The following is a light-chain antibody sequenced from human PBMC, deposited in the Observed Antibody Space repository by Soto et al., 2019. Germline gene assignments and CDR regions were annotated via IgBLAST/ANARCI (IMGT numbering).Light chain of an antibody. CDR1: QSVSSSS. CDR2: GAS. Sequence: EIVLTQSPGTLSLSPGERATLACRASQSVSSSSLAWYQQKPGQAPSLLIYGASTRATGITDRFSGSGSGTDFTLTISRLEPEDFAVYYCQHYGSSPMSTFGQGTNLEPK. J-gene: IGKJ2*01. CDR3: QHYGSSPMST. V-gene: IGKV3-20*01.